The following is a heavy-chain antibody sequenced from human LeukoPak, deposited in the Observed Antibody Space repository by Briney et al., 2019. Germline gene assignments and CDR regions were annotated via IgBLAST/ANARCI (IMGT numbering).Heavy chain of an antibody. J-gene: IGHJ4*02. D-gene: IGHD2-15*01. Sequence: GGSLRLSCAASGFTFTNYDLNWVRQAPGKGPEWVSTISGSGDRTSYADSVKGRFTISRDNSKNTVSLRMNSLRGEDTAVYHCARRYCSGATCYVGFDYWGQGTLVTVSS. CDR2: ISGSGDRT. CDR1: GFTFTNYD. V-gene: IGHV3-23*01. CDR3: ARRYCSGATCYVGFDY.